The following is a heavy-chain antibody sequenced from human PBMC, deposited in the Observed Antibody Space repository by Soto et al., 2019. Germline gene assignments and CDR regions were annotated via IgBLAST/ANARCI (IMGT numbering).Heavy chain of an antibody. D-gene: IGHD2-15*01. V-gene: IGHV3-21*01. CDR3: ARDRVVAATPYYYYYGMDV. Sequence: LRLSCAASGFTFSSYSMNWVRQAPGKGLEWVSSISSSSSYIYYADSVKGRFTISRDNAKNSLYLQMNSLRAEDTAVYYCARDRVVAATPYYYYYGMDVWGQGTTVTVSS. CDR1: GFTFSSYS. J-gene: IGHJ6*02. CDR2: ISSSSSYI.